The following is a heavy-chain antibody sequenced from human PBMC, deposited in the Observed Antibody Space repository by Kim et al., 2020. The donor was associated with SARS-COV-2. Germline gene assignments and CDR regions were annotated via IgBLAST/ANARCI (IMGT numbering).Heavy chain of an antibody. CDR3: ANSYGSGSYYTGDFDY. J-gene: IGHJ4*02. D-gene: IGHD3-10*01. V-gene: IGHV3-30*02. Sequence: GEGRFTISRDNSKNTLYLQMNSLRAEDTAVYYCANSYGSGSYYTGDFDYWGQGTLVTVSS.